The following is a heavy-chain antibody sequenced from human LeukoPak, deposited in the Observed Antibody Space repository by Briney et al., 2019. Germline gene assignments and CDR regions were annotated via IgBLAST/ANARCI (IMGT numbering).Heavy chain of an antibody. D-gene: IGHD2-15*01. CDR2: IDPGNSDT. CDR3: TRLIGYCSGGSCYCDY. V-gene: IGHV5-51*01. CDR1: GYSFTTYW. Sequence: GESLKISCKVPGYSFTTYWIGWVRQMPGRGLEWMGIIDPGNSDTSYSPSFQGQVTISADRSISTAYLQWSSLKASDTAMYYCTRLIGYCSGGSCYCDYWGQGTLVTVSS. J-gene: IGHJ4*02.